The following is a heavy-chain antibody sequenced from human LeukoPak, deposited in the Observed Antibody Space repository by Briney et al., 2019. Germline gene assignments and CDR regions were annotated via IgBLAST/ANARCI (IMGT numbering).Heavy chain of an antibody. CDR1: GYTFTSYD. J-gene: IGHJ4*02. V-gene: IGHV1-8*01. CDR2: MSPNSGNT. CDR3: ARTPPNWGADY. D-gene: IGHD7-27*01. Sequence: ASVKVSCKASGYTFTSYDINWVRQATGQGLEWMGWMSPNSGNTGYAQKFQGRVTMTRDTSIGTAYLELSSLTSEDTAVYYCARTPPNWGADYWGQGTLVTVSS.